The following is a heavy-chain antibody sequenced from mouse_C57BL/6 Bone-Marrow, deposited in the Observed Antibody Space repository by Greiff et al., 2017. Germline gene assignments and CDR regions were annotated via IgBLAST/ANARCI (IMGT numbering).Heavy chain of an antibody. J-gene: IGHJ3*01. D-gene: IGHD1-1*01. CDR3: ASHYYYGEGFAY. CDR2: ISNGGGST. Sequence: EVQGVESGGGLVQPGGSLKLSCAASGFTFSDYYMYWVRQTPEKRLEWVAYISNGGGSTYYPDTVKGRFTISRDNAKNTLYLQMSRLKSEDTAMYYCASHYYYGEGFAYWGQGTLVTVSA. CDR1: GFTFSDYY. V-gene: IGHV5-12*01.